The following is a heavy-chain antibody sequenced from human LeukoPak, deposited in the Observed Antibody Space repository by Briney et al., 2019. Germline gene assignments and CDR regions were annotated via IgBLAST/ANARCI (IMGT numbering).Heavy chain of an antibody. CDR1: GYTFTSYG. V-gene: IGHV1-18*01. Sequence: GASVKVSRKASGYTFTSYGISWVRQAPGQGLEWMGWISAYNGNTNYAQKLQGRVTMTTDTSTSTAYMELRSMRSDDTAVYYCARGNSIVVVVAATEDYFDYWGQGTLVTVSS. D-gene: IGHD2-15*01. CDR3: ARGNSIVVVVAATEDYFDY. CDR2: ISAYNGNT. J-gene: IGHJ4*02.